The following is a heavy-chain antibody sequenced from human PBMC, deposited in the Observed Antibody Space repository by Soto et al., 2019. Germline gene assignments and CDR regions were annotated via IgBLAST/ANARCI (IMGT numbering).Heavy chain of an antibody. V-gene: IGHV4-39*01. D-gene: IGHD2-21*02. CDR2: IYYSGST. CDR3: ARLYCGGDCYFLRRPYYGMDV. CDR1: GGSISSSSYY. Sequence: KTSETLSLTCTVSGGSISSSSYYWGWIRQPPGKGLEWIGSIYYSGSTYYNPSLKSRVTISVDTSKNQFSLKLSSVTAADTAVYYCARLYCGGDCYFLRRPYYGMDVWGHGTTVTVSS. J-gene: IGHJ6*02.